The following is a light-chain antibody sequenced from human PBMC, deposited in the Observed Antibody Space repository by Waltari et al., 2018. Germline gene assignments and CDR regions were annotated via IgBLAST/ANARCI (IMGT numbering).Light chain of an antibody. Sequence: QSALTQPASVSGSPGQSITISCTGTSSAVGGYDFVSWYQQYPSKAPNLVIYDVYYRPSGVSHRFSASKSGNTASLTISGLQTEDEADYYCSSYTSISTSVVFGGGTKLTVL. J-gene: IGLJ2*01. CDR1: SSAVGGYDF. V-gene: IGLV2-14*03. CDR3: SSYTSISTSVV. CDR2: DVY.